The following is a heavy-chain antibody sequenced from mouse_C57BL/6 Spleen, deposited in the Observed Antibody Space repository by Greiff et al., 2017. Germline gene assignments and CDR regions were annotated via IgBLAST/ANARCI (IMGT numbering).Heavy chain of an antibody. D-gene: IGHD2-3*01. Sequence: DVKLVESGGDLVKPGGSLKLSCAASGFTFSSYGMSWVRQTPDTRLEWVATISSGGSYTYYPDSVKGRFTISRDNAKNTLYLQMSSLKSEDTAMYYCARHDGNYLDYWGQGTTLTVSS. CDR3: ARHDGNYLDY. V-gene: IGHV5-6*02. J-gene: IGHJ2*01. CDR1: GFTFSSYG. CDR2: ISSGGSYT.